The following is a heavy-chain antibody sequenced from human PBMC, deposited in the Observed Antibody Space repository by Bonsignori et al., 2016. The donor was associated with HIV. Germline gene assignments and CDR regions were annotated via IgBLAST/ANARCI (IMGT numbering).Heavy chain of an antibody. V-gene: IGHV3-30*02. CDR2: IRYDGSNK. J-gene: IGHJ4*02. CDR3: AKDGRWEGSITIFGVVIPYDY. D-gene: IGHD3-3*01. Sequence: WIRQPPGKGLEWVAFIRYDGSNKYYADSVKGRFTISRDNSKNTLYLQMNSLRTEDTAVYYCAKDGRWEGSITIFGVVIPYDYWGQGTLVTVSS.